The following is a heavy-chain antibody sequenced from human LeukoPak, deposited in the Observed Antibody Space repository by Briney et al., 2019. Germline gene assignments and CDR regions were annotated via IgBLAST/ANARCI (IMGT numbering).Heavy chain of an antibody. V-gene: IGHV3-7*05. Sequence: GWSLRLSCAASGFTFSTSWMSWVRQAPGKGREWVATINQDESKTYYVDSVRGRFTISRDNAKNSLYLQMNSLRADDTAVYFCAREYSSSARDYWGQGTLVTVSP. CDR3: AREYSSSARDY. CDR2: INQDESKT. D-gene: IGHD6-6*01. CDR1: GFTFSTSW. J-gene: IGHJ4*02.